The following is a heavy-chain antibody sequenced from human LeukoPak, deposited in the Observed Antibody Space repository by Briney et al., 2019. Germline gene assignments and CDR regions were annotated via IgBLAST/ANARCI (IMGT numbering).Heavy chain of an antibody. CDR2: IYSGGST. Sequence: PGGSLRLSCAASGFTFSSYAMGWVRQAPGKGLEWVSVIYSGGSTYYADSVKGRFTISRDNSKNTLYLQMNSLRAEDTAVYYCARGFGIAAAGTKFDYWGQGTLVTVSS. D-gene: IGHD6-13*01. J-gene: IGHJ4*02. CDR3: ARGFGIAAAGTKFDY. V-gene: IGHV3-66*02. CDR1: GFTFSSYA.